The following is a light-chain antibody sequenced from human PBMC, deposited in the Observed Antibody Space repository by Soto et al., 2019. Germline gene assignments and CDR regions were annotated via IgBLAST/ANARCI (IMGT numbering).Light chain of an antibody. CDR2: DAS. J-gene: IGKJ1*01. CDR3: QQYGSSFWT. CDR1: QDVGGY. Sequence: EIVLTQSPATLSLSPGDRATLSCRASQDVGGYLSWFQQKPGQAPRLLIYDASIRAPGIPARFSGSESGTDFTLTISRLEPEDFAVYYCQQYGSSFWTFGQGTKVDIK. V-gene: IGKV3-20*01.